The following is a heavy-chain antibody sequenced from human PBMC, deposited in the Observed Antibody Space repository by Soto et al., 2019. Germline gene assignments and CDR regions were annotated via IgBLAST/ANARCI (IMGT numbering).Heavy chain of an antibody. V-gene: IGHV4-30-4*01. Sequence: QVQLQESGPGLVKPSQTLSLTCTVSGGSISSGDYYWSWIRQPPGKGLEWIGYIYHSGSTYYNPSLKSRVTISVDTSKNQFSLKLSSVTAADTAGYYWARERPDGARLDPWGQGTLVTVSS. CDR3: ARERPDGARLDP. CDR2: IYHSGST. CDR1: GGSISSGDYY. J-gene: IGHJ5*02. D-gene: IGHD6-6*01.